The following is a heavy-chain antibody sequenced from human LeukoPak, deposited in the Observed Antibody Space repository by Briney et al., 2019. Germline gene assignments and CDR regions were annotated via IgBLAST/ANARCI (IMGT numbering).Heavy chain of an antibody. D-gene: IGHD3-16*01. CDR1: GGTFSSYA. V-gene: IGHV1-69*04. J-gene: IGHJ4*02. CDR2: IIPILGIA. Sequence: ASVKVSCKASGGTFSSYAISWVRQAPGQGLEWMGRIIPILGIANYAQKFQGRVTITADKSTSTAYMELRSLRSEDTAVYYCARTVGQGVDYWGQGTLVTVSS. CDR3: ARTVGQGVDY.